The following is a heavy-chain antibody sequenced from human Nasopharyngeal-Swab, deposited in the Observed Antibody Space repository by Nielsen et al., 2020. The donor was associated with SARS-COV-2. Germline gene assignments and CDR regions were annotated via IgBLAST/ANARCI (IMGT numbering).Heavy chain of an antibody. D-gene: IGHD1-26*01. CDR2: ISGSGSYV. V-gene: IGHV3-21*01. J-gene: IGHJ6*03. Sequence: ETLSLTCAGSGFTFNTYSMIWVRQVPGEGLEWVSSISGSGSYVYYADSVKGRFTVSKDSAKNSLYLQMNSLRADDTAVYFCARIAGRGSIYYYYMDVWGTGTTVTSP. CDR3: ARIAGRGSIYYYYMDV. CDR1: GFTFNTYS.